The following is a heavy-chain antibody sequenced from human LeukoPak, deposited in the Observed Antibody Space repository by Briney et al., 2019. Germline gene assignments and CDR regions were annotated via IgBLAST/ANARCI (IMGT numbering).Heavy chain of an antibody. J-gene: IGHJ5*02. Sequence: GESLKISCKGSGYSFTSYWIGWVGQMPGKGLEWMGIIYPGDSDTRYSPSFQGQVTISADKSISTAYLQWSSLKASDTAMYYWARTVIAARQDWFDPWGQGTLVTVSS. V-gene: IGHV5-51*01. CDR2: IYPGDSDT. CDR3: ARTVIAARQDWFDP. CDR1: GYSFTSYW. D-gene: IGHD6-6*01.